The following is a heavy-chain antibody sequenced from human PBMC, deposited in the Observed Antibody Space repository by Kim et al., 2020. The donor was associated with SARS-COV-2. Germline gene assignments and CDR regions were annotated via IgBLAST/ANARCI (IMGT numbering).Heavy chain of an antibody. CDR1: GLTFNIYS. Sequence: GGSLRLSCVTSGLTFNIYSMNWVRQAPGKGLEWVSSISTTKSFIYYAASVKGRFTISRDHAQNSVYLQMNSLRAEDTALYYCARGLRGSESYYRPGYYYGMDVWGQGTTVTVSS. V-gene: IGHV3-21*06. CDR2: ISTTKSFI. CDR3: ARGLRGSESYYRPGYYYGMDV. D-gene: IGHD3-10*01. J-gene: IGHJ6*02.